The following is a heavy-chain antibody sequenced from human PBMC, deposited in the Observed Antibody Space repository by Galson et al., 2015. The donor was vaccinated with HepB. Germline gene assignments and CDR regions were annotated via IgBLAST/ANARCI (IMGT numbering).Heavy chain of an antibody. CDR2: IYPGDSDT. CDR1: GYSFTSYW. D-gene: IGHD2-8*01. J-gene: IGHJ3*02. CDR3: AAVNTGLGYGGAFDI. V-gene: IGHV5-51*01. Sequence: QSGAEVKKPGESLKISCEGSGYSFTSYWIGWVRQMPGKGLEWMGIIYPGDSDTRYSPSFQGQVTISADKSISTAYLQWSSLKASDTAMYYCAAVNTGLGYGGAFDIWGQGTMVTVSS.